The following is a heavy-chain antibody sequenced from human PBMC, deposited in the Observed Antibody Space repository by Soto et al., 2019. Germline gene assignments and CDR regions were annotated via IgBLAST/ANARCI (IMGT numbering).Heavy chain of an antibody. CDR2: IYYSGST. CDR3: ARGGSCSGGSCYSDYHYYYMDV. J-gene: IGHJ6*03. Sequence: QLQLQESGPGLVKPSETLSLTCTVSGGSISSSSYYRAWIRQPPGKGLDWIGTIYYSGSTYYNPSLKSRVTISVDTSKNHFSLKLTSVTAADTAVYYCARGGSCSGGSCYSDYHYYYMDVWGKGTTVTVSS. CDR1: GGSISSSSYY. V-gene: IGHV4-39*02. D-gene: IGHD2-15*01.